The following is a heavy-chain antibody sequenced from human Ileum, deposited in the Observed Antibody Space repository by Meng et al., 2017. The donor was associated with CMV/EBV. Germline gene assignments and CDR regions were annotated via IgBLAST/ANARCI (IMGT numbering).Heavy chain of an antibody. D-gene: IGHD6-13*01. J-gene: IGHJ4*02. CDR1: GGSVSSGSYY. Sequence: LTCTGSGGSVSSGSYYWSWIRQPPGKGLEWIGYIYYSGSTNYNPSLKSRVTISVDTSKNQFSLKLSSVTAADTAVYYCARGYSSSWYYWGQGTLVTVSS. CDR2: IYYSGST. V-gene: IGHV4-61*01. CDR3: ARGYSSSWYY.